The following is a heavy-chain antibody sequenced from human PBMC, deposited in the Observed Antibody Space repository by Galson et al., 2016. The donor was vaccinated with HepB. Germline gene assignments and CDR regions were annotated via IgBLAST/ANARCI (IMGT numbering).Heavy chain of an antibody. CDR2: IYQTGST. D-gene: IGHD5-18*01. V-gene: IGHV4-30-2*01. Sequence: PLSPTCAVSGGFISSGGYTWSWIRQPPGKGVAWIWSIYQTGSTYYNPSLKSRVTISVDRSKNLFSLKLDSVTAADTAVFYCARGVGYGLYYFDYWGQGTLVTVSS. J-gene: IGHJ4*02. CDR3: ARGVGYGLYYFDY. CDR1: GGFISSGGYT.